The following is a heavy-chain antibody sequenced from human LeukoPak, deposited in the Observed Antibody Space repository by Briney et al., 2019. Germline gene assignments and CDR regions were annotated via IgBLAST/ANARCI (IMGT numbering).Heavy chain of an antibody. CDR3: ARGLQTSYYDSTTYYAVY. CDR2: INAGNGNT. CDR1: GYTFTSYA. V-gene: IGHV1-3*01. Sequence: ASVKVSCKASGYTFTSYAMHWVRQAPGQRLEWMGWINAGNGNTKYSQKFQGRVTITRDTSASTAYMELSSLRSEDTAVYYCARGLQTSYYDSTTYYAVYWGQGTLVTVSS. D-gene: IGHD3-22*01. J-gene: IGHJ4*02.